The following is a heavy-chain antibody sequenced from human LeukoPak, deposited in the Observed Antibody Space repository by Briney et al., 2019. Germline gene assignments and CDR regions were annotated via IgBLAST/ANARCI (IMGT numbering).Heavy chain of an antibody. CDR2: FYGGGTA. D-gene: IGHD5-12*01. J-gene: IGHJ1*01. Sequence: GGSLRLSCAASGFTVSSNYMSWVRQAPGKGLEWVSVFYGGGTAYYADSVKGRFTISSDTSKNTLYLQMYSLRAEDTAVYFCASSRGYGGYDPPGYFQDWGQGALVTVSS. CDR1: GFTVSSNY. CDR3: ASSRGYGGYDPPGYFQD. V-gene: IGHV3-53*01.